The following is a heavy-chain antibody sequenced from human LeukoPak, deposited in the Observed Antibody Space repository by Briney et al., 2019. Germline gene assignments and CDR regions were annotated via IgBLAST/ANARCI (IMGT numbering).Heavy chain of an antibody. D-gene: IGHD4-17*01. CDR3: ARQWGRTAVFDY. Sequence: GGSLRLSCAASGFNFKNYGMHWVRQAPGKGLEWVAVIWYDGSNKYYADSVKGRFTISRDNSKNTLYLQMNSLRAEDTAVYYCARQWGRTAVFDYWGQGTLVTVSS. J-gene: IGHJ4*02. V-gene: IGHV3-33*08. CDR2: IWYDGSNK. CDR1: GFNFKNYG.